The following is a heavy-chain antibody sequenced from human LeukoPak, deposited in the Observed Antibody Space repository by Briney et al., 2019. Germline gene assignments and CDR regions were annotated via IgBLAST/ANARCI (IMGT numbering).Heavy chain of an antibody. V-gene: IGHV3-48*01. J-gene: IGHJ4*02. CDR1: GFTFSDYS. D-gene: IGHD5-24*01. CDR3: ARDYKYAFDN. Sequence: GGSLRLSCAASGFTFSDYSMNWVPRAPGKGLEWISYIGMDSGNTNYADSVKGRFTISGDKPNNSLYLQMNSLRVEDTAVYYCARDYKYAFDNWGQGPVVTVSS. CDR2: IGMDSGNT.